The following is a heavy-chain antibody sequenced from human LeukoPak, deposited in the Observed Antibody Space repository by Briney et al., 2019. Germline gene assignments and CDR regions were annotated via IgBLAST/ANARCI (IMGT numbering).Heavy chain of an antibody. Sequence: PGGSLKLSCAAPGFTFSGSAMHWVRQASGKGLEWVGRIRSKANSYATAYAASVKGRFTISRDDSKNTAYLQMNSLRAEDTAVYYCAKDMDDFGDGMDVRGQGTTVTVSS. D-gene: IGHD3-3*01. CDR2: IRSKANSYAT. CDR1: GFTFSGSA. CDR3: AKDMDDFGDGMDV. J-gene: IGHJ6*02. V-gene: IGHV3-73*01.